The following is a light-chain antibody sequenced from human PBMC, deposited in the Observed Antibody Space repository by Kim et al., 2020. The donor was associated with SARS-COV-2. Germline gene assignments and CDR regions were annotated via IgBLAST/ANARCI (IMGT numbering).Light chain of an antibody. CDR1: QDISSW. CDR3: QQTHSFPLT. J-gene: IGKJ4*01. Sequence: DIQMTQSPSSVSASVGDRVTITCRASQDISSWLSWYQQKPGKAPKVLIYEASNLQSGVPSRFSGSGSGTDFTLTINSLQPEDFATYYCQQTHSFPLTFGGETRLEI. CDR2: EAS. V-gene: IGKV1D-12*01.